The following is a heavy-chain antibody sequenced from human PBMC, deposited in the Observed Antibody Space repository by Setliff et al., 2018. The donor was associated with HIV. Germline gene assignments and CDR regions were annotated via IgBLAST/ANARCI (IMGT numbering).Heavy chain of an antibody. CDR2: IFYSGHT. CDR1: GGSISSSSYY. D-gene: IGHD6-13*01. J-gene: IGHJ4*02. Sequence: ETLSLTCTVSGGSISSSSYYWGWIRQPPGKGLEWIGNIFYSGHTFYNPSLKSRVTISVDTSKNQFSLKLSSVTAADTAVYYCARGIAAAGRWGQGTLVTVSS. CDR3: ARGIAAAGR. V-gene: IGHV4-39*07.